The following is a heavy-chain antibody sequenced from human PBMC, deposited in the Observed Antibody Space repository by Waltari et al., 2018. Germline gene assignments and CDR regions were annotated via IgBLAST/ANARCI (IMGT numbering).Heavy chain of an antibody. J-gene: IGHJ4*02. CDR1: GFTFSSYE. CDR2: ISGCGSNK. D-gene: IGHD3-10*01. CDR3: VRNAVWSCPDC. Sequence: EVQLVESGGGLVQAGGSMSLHCAASGFTFSSYEMNWVRQVPGQGLEWISYISGCGSNKYHTDSVKGRFTISRDNAKNSLSLQMYSLRVEDTAVYYCVRNAVWSCPDCWGQGTLVTVSS. V-gene: IGHV3-48*03.